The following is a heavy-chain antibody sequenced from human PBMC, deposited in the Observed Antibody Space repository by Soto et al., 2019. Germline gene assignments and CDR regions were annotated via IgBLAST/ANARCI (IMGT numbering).Heavy chain of an antibody. CDR3: ASGYSSSSRPYNWFDP. D-gene: IGHD6-6*01. CDR1: GGSFSGYY. CDR2: INHSGST. J-gene: IGHJ5*02. Sequence: ETLSLTCAVYGGSFSGYYWSWIRQPPGKGLEWIGEINHSGSTNYNPSLKSRVTISVDTSKNQFSLKLSSVTAADTAVYYCASGYSSSSRPYNWFDPWGQGTLVTVSS. V-gene: IGHV4-34*01.